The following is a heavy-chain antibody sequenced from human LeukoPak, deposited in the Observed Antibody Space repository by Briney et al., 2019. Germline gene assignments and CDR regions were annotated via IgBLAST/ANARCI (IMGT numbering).Heavy chain of an antibody. Sequence: SETLSLTCTVFGSSISSAYSGGWIRQPPGKGLVWIGSIYHSGSTDYNPSLKSRVTISVDTSKNQLSLKLSSVTAADTAVYYCARVVSVYYDSSGYYHAFDIWGQGTMVTVSS. CDR3: ARVVSVYYDSSGYYHAFDI. D-gene: IGHD3-22*01. CDR2: IYHSGST. J-gene: IGHJ3*02. CDR1: GSSISSAYS. V-gene: IGHV4-38-2*02.